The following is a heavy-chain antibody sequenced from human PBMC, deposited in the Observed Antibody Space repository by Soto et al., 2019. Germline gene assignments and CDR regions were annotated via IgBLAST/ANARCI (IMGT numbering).Heavy chain of an antibody. V-gene: IGHV4-34*01. Sequence: SETLSLTCAVYGGSFSGYYWSWIRQPPGKGLEWIGEINHSGSTNYNSSLKSRVTISVDTSKNQFSLKLSSVTAADTAVYYCARGLSRYYYGSGSYLYFDYWGQGTLVTVSS. CDR3: ARGLSRYYYGSGSYLYFDY. CDR2: INHSGST. D-gene: IGHD3-10*01. CDR1: GGSFSGYY. J-gene: IGHJ4*02.